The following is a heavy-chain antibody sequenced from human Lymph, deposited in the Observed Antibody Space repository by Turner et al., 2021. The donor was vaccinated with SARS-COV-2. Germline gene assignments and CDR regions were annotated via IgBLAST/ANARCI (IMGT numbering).Heavy chain of an antibody. V-gene: IGHV3-21*01. J-gene: IGHJ4*02. CDR2: ITFTSSYI. Sequence: EVQLVESGGGLVKPGGSLRLSCAASGFTFSSYSTNWVRQAPGKGLEWVSSITFTSSYIYYADSVKGRFTISRDNAKNSLYLQMNSLRAEDTAVYYCARGPPDFPYYFDYWGQGTLVTVSS. CDR3: ARGPPDFPYYFDY. D-gene: IGHD2-21*02. CDR1: GFTFSSYS.